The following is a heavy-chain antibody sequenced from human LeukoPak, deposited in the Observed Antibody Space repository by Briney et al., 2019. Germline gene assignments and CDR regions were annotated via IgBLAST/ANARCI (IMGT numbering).Heavy chain of an antibody. D-gene: IGHD3-16*01. CDR1: GFSFSSYA. Sequence: GGSLRLSCAASGFSFSSYAMYWVRQAPGKVLEWVSYISGSSGTIDYADSVKGRFTISRDNAKNSLSLQMNSLRAEDTAVYYCARVLGARYYYYMDVWGEGTTVTVSS. CDR2: ISGSSGTI. J-gene: IGHJ6*03. CDR3: ARVLGARYYYYMDV. V-gene: IGHV3-48*04.